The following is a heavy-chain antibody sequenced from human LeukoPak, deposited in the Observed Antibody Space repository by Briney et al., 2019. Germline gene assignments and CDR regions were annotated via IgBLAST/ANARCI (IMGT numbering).Heavy chain of an antibody. D-gene: IGHD5-18*01. J-gene: IGHJ4*02. CDR2: INGSGDRT. CDR3: ARVWEGGYSYGSLGYFDY. CDR1: GYTFSSYA. Sequence: PGGSLRLSCVASGYTFSSYAMNWVRQAPGKGLEWVSSINGSGDRTYYADSVKGRFTISRDNAKNSLYLQMNSLRAEDTAVYYCARVWEGGYSYGSLGYFDYWGQGTLVTVSS. V-gene: IGHV3-23*01.